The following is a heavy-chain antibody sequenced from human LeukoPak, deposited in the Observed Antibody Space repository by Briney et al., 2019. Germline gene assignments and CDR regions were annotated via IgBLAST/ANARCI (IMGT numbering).Heavy chain of an antibody. Sequence: GGSLRLYCAASGFTFSRYSMNWVRQAPGKGLEWVSSISSSSSYIYYADSVKGRFTISRDNAKNSLYLQINSLRAEDTAVYYCARGGIAAAPYWGQGTLVTVSS. V-gene: IGHV3-21*01. CDR3: ARGGIAAAPY. CDR1: GFTFSRYS. D-gene: IGHD6-13*01. CDR2: ISSSSSYI. J-gene: IGHJ4*02.